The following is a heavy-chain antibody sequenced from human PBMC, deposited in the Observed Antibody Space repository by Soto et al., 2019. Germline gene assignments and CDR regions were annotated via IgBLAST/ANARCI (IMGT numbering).Heavy chain of an antibody. CDR2: ISGSGGST. Sequence: GGSLRLSCAASGFTFSSYAMSWVRQAPGKGLEWVSGISGSGGSTYYAXSVKGXXXISRDNSKNTLFLQMNSLRADDTAVYYCAKVGPYSTSNRFDPXXXGTLVTVSS. CDR1: GFTFSSYA. CDR3: AKVGPYSTSNRFDP. J-gene: IGHJ5*02. D-gene: IGHD5-18*01. V-gene: IGHV3-23*01.